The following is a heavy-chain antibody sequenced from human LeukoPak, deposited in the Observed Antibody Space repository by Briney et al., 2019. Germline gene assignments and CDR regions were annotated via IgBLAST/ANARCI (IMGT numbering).Heavy chain of an antibody. V-gene: IGHV3-21*01. Sequence: PGGSLRLSCAASGFTFSSYSMNWVRQAPGKGLEWVSSISSSSSYIYYAGSVKGRFTISRDNAKNSLYLQMNSLRAEDTAVYYCARNKEVTIWGQGTLVTVSS. CDR1: GFTFSSYS. CDR2: ISSSSSYI. CDR3: ARNKEVTI. J-gene: IGHJ4*02. D-gene: IGHD4-11*01.